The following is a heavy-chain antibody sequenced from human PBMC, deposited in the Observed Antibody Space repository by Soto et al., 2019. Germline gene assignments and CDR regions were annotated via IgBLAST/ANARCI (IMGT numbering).Heavy chain of an antibody. D-gene: IGHD6-13*01. J-gene: IGHJ4*02. Sequence: GGSQRLSCAASGITFSTYAMSWVRQAPGKGLEWVSAISGSGGTYYADSVKGRFTISRDKSKNTLYLQMNSLRAEDTALYYCAKSFSSNWYDYFDYWGQGSLVTVSS. CDR1: GITFSTYA. V-gene: IGHV3-23*01. CDR3: AKSFSSNWYDYFDY. CDR2: ISGSGGT.